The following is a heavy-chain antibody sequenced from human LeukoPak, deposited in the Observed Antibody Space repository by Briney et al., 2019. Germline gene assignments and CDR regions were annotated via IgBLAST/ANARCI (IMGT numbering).Heavy chain of an antibody. J-gene: IGHJ3*02. D-gene: IGHD6-13*01. V-gene: IGHV1-2*02. Sequence: AASVKVSCKASGYTFTGYYMHWVRQAPGQGLEWMGWINPNSGGTNYAQKFQGRVTMTRDTSISTAYMELSRLRSDDTAVYYCARPSGQQLDNTDAFDIWGQGTMVTVSS. CDR3: ARPSGQQLDNTDAFDI. CDR2: INPNSGGT. CDR1: GYTFTGYY.